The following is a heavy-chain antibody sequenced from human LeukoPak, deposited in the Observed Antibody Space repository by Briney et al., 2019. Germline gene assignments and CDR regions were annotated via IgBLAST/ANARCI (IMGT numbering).Heavy chain of an antibody. CDR2: ISGSGGST. D-gene: IGHD6-13*01. J-gene: IGHJ6*02. Sequence: PGGSLRLSCAASGFTFSSYAMSWVRQAPGKGLEWVSAISGSGGSTYYADSVKGRFTISRDNSKNTLYLQMNSLRAEDTAVYYCAKILEWQQLRYYGMDVWGQGTTVTVSS. V-gene: IGHV3-23*01. CDR1: GFTFSSYA. CDR3: AKILEWQQLRYYGMDV.